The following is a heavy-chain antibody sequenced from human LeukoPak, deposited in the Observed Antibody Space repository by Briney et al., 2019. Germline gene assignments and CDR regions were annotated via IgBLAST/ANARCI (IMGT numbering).Heavy chain of an antibody. D-gene: IGHD3-22*01. CDR3: ASRNYYDSSGYHYFDY. J-gene: IGHJ4*02. Sequence: SETLSLTCAVYGGSFSGYYWNWIRQPPGKGLEWIGEINHSGSTNYNPSLKSRVTISVDTSKNQFSLKLSSVTAADTAVYYCASRNYYDSSGYHYFDYWGQGTLVTVSS. CDR1: GGSFSGYY. CDR2: INHSGST. V-gene: IGHV4-34*01.